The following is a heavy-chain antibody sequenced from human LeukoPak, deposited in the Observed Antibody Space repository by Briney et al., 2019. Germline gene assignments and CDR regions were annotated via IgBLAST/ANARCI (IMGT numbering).Heavy chain of an antibody. J-gene: IGHJ4*02. Sequence: PGGSLRLSCDASGFSISDYYTSWIRQSPGKGLEWISYITSGSGSTKYADSVKGRFTISRDKAKNSVALQLNSLRAEDTAVYYCTKERRGTYYAFESWGQGTLVTVSS. V-gene: IGHV3-11*05. CDR1: GFSISDYY. CDR3: TKERRGTYYAFES. D-gene: IGHD3-16*01. CDR2: ITSGSGST.